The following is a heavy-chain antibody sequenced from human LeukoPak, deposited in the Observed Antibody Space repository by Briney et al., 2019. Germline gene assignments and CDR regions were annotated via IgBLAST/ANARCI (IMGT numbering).Heavy chain of an antibody. CDR3: TTDAPYYGSGSYFSDFQH. CDR1: GFTFTYAY. V-gene: IGHV3-15*01. J-gene: IGHJ1*01. CDR2: IKSKTDGGTT. D-gene: IGHD3-10*01. Sequence: GSLRLSCAASGFTFTYAYMSWVRQAPGRALEWVGRIKSKTDGGTTDYAAPVKGRFTISRDDSNKTLHLQMNSLKTEDTGVYYCTTDAPYYGSGSYFSDFQHWGQGTLVTVSS.